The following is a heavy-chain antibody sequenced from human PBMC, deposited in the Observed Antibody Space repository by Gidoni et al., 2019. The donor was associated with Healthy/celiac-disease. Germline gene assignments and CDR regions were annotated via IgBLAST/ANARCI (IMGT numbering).Heavy chain of an antibody. D-gene: IGHD5-12*01. J-gene: IGHJ4*02. CDR2: ISSSGSTI. CDR1: GFTFSSYE. CDR3: AREEMATITD. V-gene: IGHV3-48*03. Sequence: EVQLVESGGGLVQPGGSLRLSCAASGFTFSSYEMNLVRQAPGKGLEWVSYISSSGSTIYYADSVKGRFTISRDNAKNSLYLQMNSLRAEDTAVYYCAREEMATITDWGQGTLVTVSS.